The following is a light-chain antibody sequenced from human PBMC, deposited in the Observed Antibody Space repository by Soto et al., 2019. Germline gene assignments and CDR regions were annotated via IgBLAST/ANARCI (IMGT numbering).Light chain of an antibody. Sequence: QSALTQPASVSGSPGQSITISCTGTSSDVGGYKYVSWYQQHPGKAPKLMIYDVNNRPSGISARFSGSKSGNTASLTISGLQAEDEADYYCSSYTITSSYVFGTGTQLTVL. V-gene: IGLV2-14*03. J-gene: IGLJ1*01. CDR1: SSDVGGYKY. CDR2: DVN. CDR3: SSYTITSSYV.